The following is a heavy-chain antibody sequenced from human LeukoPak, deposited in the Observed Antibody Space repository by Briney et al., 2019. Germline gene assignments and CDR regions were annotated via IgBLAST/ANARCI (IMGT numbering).Heavy chain of an antibody. CDR2: ISYDGSNK. CDR3: AKKRENTMIVVEGGYFDY. Sequence: GRSLRLSCAPSGFTLSSYGMHWVRQAPGKGLEWVAVISYDGSNKYYADSVKGRFTISRDNSKNTLYLQMNSLRAEDTAVYYCAKKRENTMIVVEGGYFDYWGQGTLVTVSS. D-gene: IGHD3-22*01. CDR1: GFTLSSYG. V-gene: IGHV3-30*18. J-gene: IGHJ4*02.